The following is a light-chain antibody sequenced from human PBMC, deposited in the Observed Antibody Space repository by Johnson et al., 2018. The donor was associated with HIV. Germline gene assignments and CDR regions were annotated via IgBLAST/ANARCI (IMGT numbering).Light chain of an antibody. CDR3: GTWHSSLSANYV. V-gene: IGLV1-51*02. CDR1: SSNIGDNY. J-gene: IGLJ1*01. Sequence: QSILTQPPSVSAAPGQKVTISCSGSSSNIGDNYVSWHHQVSGTAPKLLIYSHSQRPSGVPDRFSGSKSGTSASLALSGLPSEDEADYYCGTWHSSLSANYVFGTGTKVTVL. CDR2: SHS.